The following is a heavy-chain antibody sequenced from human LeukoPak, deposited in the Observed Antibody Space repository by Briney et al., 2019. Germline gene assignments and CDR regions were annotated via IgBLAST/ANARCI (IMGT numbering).Heavy chain of an antibody. D-gene: IGHD2-2*01. CDR1: GYIFSSYG. CDR2: ISGYSGNT. CDR3: ARDSLDCSTTSCHSFDP. Sequence: GASVKVSCKASGYIFSSYGISWVRQAPGQGLEWMGWISGYSGNTKYSQRLQGRVSMTTDTSTCTAYMELRSLRSDDTAVYYCARDSLDCSTTSCHSFDPWGQGTLVTVSS. V-gene: IGHV1-18*01. J-gene: IGHJ5*02.